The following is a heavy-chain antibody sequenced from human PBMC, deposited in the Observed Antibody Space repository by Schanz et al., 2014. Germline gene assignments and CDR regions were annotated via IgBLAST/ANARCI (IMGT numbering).Heavy chain of an antibody. Sequence: VQLVESGGGVVQPGRSLRLSCAASGFTFSSYAMHWVRQAPGKGLEWVSYISSSGTTIYYADSVKGRFTISRDNAKNSLYLQMNSLRAEDTAVYYCAKDPSHGDYDYYFDYWGQGTLVTVSS. D-gene: IGHD3-22*01. J-gene: IGHJ4*02. CDR2: ISSSGTTI. CDR3: AKDPSHGDYDYYFDY. V-gene: IGHV3-48*03. CDR1: GFTFSSYA.